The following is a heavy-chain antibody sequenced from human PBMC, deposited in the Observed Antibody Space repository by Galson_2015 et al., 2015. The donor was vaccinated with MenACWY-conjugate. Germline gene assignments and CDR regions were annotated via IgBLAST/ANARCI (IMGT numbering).Heavy chain of an antibody. CDR1: GFTFNNYW. V-gene: IGHV3-74*01. Sequence: SLRLSCAASGFTFNNYWMHWVRHPPGKGLEWISYIKADGGFSNYADSVKGRVTITTDNAKNMVYLQMDGLGDEDTAVYFCARDNNWSFDSWGQGTLVTVSS. J-gene: IGHJ4*02. CDR3: ARDNNWSFDS. CDR2: IKADGGFS. D-gene: IGHD1-1*01.